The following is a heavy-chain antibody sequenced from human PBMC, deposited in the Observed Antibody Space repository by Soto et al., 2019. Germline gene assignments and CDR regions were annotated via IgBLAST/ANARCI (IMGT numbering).Heavy chain of an antibody. J-gene: IGHJ4*02. CDR3: AGSVGGGFDY. V-gene: IGHV3-66*01. Sequence: EVQLVESGGGLVQPGGSLRLSCAASGFTVSSNYMSWVRQAPGKGLEWVSVVYIGGNTYYAESVEDRFTISRDNFQNILDLQLNSLRAEHTAVYYWAGSVGGGFDYGGQGTLVTVSS. D-gene: IGHD3-16*01. CDR2: VYIGGNT. CDR1: GFTVSSNY.